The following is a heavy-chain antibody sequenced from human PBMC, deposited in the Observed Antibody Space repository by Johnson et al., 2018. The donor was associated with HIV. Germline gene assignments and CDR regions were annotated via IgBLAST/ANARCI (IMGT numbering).Heavy chain of an antibody. CDR1: GFTFSNYA. J-gene: IGHJ3*02. Sequence: QVQLVESGGGVVQPGRSLRLSCAASGFTFSNYAMHWVRQAPGKGLAWVAVIWYDGSNNYYADSVKGRFTISRDNSKNTLFLQMNSLRAEDTAVYYCVRRFYDSSAFDIWGQGTLVTVSS. D-gene: IGHD3-22*01. CDR3: VRRFYDSSAFDI. V-gene: IGHV3-33*01. CDR2: IWYDGSNN.